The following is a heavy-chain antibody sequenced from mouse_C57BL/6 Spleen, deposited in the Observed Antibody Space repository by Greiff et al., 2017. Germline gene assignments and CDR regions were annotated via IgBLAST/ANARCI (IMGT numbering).Heavy chain of an antibody. J-gene: IGHJ2*01. Sequence: VQLQQSGAELARPGASVKMSCKASGYTFTSYTMHWVKQRPGQGLEWIGYINPSSGYTKYNQKFKDKATLTADKSSSTAYMQLSSLTSEDSVVYYCARRGYGSSYIGYWGQGTTLTVSS. D-gene: IGHD1-1*01. CDR2: INPSSGYT. CDR1: GYTFTSYT. CDR3: ARRGYGSSYIGY. V-gene: IGHV1-4*01.